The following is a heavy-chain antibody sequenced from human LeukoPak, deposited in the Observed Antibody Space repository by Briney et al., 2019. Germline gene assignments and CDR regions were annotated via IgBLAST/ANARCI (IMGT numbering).Heavy chain of an antibody. CDR1: GFTFSSHG. CDR2: ISPSGGIT. Sequence: PGGSLRLSCAASGFTFSSHGMNWVRQAPGKGLEWVSGISPSGGITYYTDSVKGRFTISRDNAKNSLYLQMNSLRAEDTAVYYCSGSYNSLLDYWGQGTLVTVSS. V-gene: IGHV3-23*01. D-gene: IGHD3-10*01. J-gene: IGHJ4*02. CDR3: SGSYNSLLDY.